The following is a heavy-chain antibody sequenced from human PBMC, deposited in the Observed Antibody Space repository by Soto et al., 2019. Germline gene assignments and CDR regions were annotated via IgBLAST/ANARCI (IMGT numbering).Heavy chain of an antibody. CDR3: ATDSTGYYSDAFDV. V-gene: IGHV4-59*03. D-gene: IGHD3-22*01. CDR2: IYNSGTT. Sequence: PSETLSLTCTVSGAAMSSYYWSWLRQSPGKGLEWIGYIYNSGTTDYNPSLKSRVTISVERSKFQFSLNLTSVTAADTAVYYCATDSTGYYSDAFDVWGQGARVTVSS. J-gene: IGHJ3*01. CDR1: GAAMSSYY.